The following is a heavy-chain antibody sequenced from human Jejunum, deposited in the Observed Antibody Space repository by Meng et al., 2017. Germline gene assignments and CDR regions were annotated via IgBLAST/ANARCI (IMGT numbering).Heavy chain of an antibody. D-gene: IGHD7-27*01. CDR2: MSPENGNT. J-gene: IGHJ4*02. Sequence: GRLFAPGAEVKPPGASVKLSCKASGSTFSSLHTNWVRQATGQGPEWMGWMSPENGNTAYAQKFQGRVTMTRDTSVSTAYMELSGLTSDDSGVYYCARGVNAGVDYWGQGTLVTVSS. V-gene: IGHV1-8*01. CDR3: ARGVNAGVDY. CDR1: GSTFSSLH.